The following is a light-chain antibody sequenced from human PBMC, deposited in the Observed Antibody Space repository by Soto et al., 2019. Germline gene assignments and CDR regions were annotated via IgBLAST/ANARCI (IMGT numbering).Light chain of an antibody. CDR1: QSVSSSY. Sequence: EVMLTQSPATLSLSLGERSTLSVSASQSVSSSYLAWYQQKPGQAPRLLIYGASSRATGIPDRFSGSGSGTDFTLTISRLEPEDFAVYYCQQYGSSPLTFGGGTKVDIK. CDR2: GAS. J-gene: IGKJ4*01. CDR3: QQYGSSPLT. V-gene: IGKV3-20*01.